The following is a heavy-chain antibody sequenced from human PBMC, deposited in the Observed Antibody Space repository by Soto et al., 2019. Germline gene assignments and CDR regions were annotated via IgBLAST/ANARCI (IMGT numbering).Heavy chain of an antibody. J-gene: IGHJ3*02. CDR3: ARDWAYDSSGYYYLFQDFDI. V-gene: IGHV1-18*01. CDR1: GYTFTSYV. CDR2: ISAYNGNT. Sequence: ASVKVSCKASGYTFTSYVISWVRQAPGQGLEWMGWISAYNGNTNYAQKLQGRVTMTTDTSTSTAYTELRSLRSDDTAVYYCARDWAYDSSGYYYLFQDFDIWGQGTMVTVSS. D-gene: IGHD3-22*01.